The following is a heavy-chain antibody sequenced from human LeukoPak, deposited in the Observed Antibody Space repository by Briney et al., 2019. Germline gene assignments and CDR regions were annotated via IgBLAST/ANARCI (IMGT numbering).Heavy chain of an antibody. J-gene: IGHJ4*02. Sequence: GGSLRLSCTASGFTFGDYAMSWFRQAPGKGLEWVGFIRSKAYGGTTEYAASVKGRFTISRDDSKSIAYLQMNSLKTEDTAVYYCTRKGGSSSWHNRSKYYFDYWGQGTLVTVSS. CDR1: GFTFGDYA. D-gene: IGHD6-13*01. CDR2: IRSKAYGGTT. CDR3: TRKGGSSSWHNRSKYYFDY. V-gene: IGHV3-49*03.